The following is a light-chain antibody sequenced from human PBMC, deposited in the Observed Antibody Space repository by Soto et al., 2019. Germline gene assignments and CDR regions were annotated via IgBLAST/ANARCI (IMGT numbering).Light chain of an antibody. CDR1: SSNIGSNT. V-gene: IGLV1-44*01. J-gene: IGLJ1*01. CDR2: SNT. Sequence: QSVLTQPPSASGTPGQRATISCSGSSSNIGSNTVNWYQQLPGTAPNFLIYSNTQPPSGVPDRFSCSQSGTSASLAISGLHSEDEAADDCAAWDGSLNGRYVFGPGTKLTAL. CDR3: AAWDGSLNGRYV.